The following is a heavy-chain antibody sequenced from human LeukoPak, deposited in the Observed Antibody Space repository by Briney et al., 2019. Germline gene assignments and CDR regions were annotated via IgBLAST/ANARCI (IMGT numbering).Heavy chain of an antibody. CDR2: INHRGST. V-gene: IGHV4-34*01. CDR1: GGSFRSYY. D-gene: IGHD3-9*01. CDR3: ARGDILTGYSY. J-gene: IGHJ4*02. Sequence: SETLSLTCAVYGGSFRSYYWSWIRQPPGKGLEWIGEINHRGSTKYNPSLKSRVTISVDTSKNQFSLNLRSATAADTAVYYCARGDILTGYSYWGQGTLVTVSS.